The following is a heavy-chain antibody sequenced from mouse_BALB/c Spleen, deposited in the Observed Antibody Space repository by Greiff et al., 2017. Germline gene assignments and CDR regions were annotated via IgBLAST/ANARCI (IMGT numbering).Heavy chain of an antibody. CDR3: ARRDGGDAMDY. Sequence: EVMLVESGGDLVKPGGSLKLSCAASGFTFSSYGMSWVRQTPDKRLEWVATISSGGSYTYYPDSVKGRFTISRDNAKNTLYLQMSSLKSEDTAMYYCARRDGGDAMDYWGQGTSVTVSS. J-gene: IGHJ4*01. CDR1: GFTFSSYG. CDR2: ISSGGSYT. V-gene: IGHV5-6*02.